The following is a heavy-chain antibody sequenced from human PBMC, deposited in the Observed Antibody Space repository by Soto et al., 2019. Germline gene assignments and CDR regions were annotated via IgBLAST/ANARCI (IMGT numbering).Heavy chain of an antibody. J-gene: IGHJ6*02. CDR1: GFTFGSYA. Sequence: LRLSCAASGFTFGSYAMNWVRQAPGKGLEWVSGISDSGGSTYYADSVKGRFIISGDNSKNTLYLQMSSLRAEDTAIYYCAKDGFRGVNYYYGMDVWGQGTTATVSS. V-gene: IGHV3-23*01. CDR2: ISDSGGST. D-gene: IGHD3-10*01. CDR3: AKDGFRGVNYYYGMDV.